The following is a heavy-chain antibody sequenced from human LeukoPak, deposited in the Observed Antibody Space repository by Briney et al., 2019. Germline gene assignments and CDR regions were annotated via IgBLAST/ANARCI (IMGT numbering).Heavy chain of an antibody. D-gene: IGHD3-10*01. V-gene: IGHV3-23*03. CDR3: AKDMGPGHANPWFGGRPDY. CDR1: GFTFSNFA. J-gene: IGHJ4*02. CDR2: IYRAGTTK. Sequence: GGSLRLSCAASGFTFSNFAMAWVRQSPGKGLEWVSGIYRAGTTKYYADSVKGRFTISRDNSKNTLYLQMNSLRAEDTALYYCAKDMGPGHANPWFGGRPDYWGQGTLVTVSS.